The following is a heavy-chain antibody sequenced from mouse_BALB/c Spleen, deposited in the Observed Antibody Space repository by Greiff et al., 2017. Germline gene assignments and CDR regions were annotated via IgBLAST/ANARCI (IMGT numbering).Heavy chain of an antibody. D-gene: IGHD2-14*01. Sequence: EVHLVESGGGLVQPGGSRKLSCAASGFTFSSFGMHWVRQAPEKGLEWVAYISSGSSTIYYADTVKGRFTISRDNPKNTLFLQMTSLRSEDTAMYYCARNYRYFYYAMDYWGQGTSVTVSS. CDR2: ISSGSSTI. CDR1: GFTFSSFG. J-gene: IGHJ4*01. V-gene: IGHV5-17*02. CDR3: ARNYRYFYYAMDY.